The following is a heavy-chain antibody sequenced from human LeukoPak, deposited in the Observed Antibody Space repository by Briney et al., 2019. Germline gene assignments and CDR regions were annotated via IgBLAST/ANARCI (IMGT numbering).Heavy chain of an antibody. Sequence: GGSLRLSCAASGFTFSRYGMHWVRQAPGKGLEWVANIKQDGSEKYYVDSVKGRFTISRDNAKNSLYLQMNSLRAEDTAVYYCARTSITIFGVANYYFDYWGQGTLVTVSS. V-gene: IGHV3-7*01. CDR3: ARTSITIFGVANYYFDY. CDR2: IKQDGSEK. J-gene: IGHJ4*02. CDR1: GFTFSRYG. D-gene: IGHD3-3*01.